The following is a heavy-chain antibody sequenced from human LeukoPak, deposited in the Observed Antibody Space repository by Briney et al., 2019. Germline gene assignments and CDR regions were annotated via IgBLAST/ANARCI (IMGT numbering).Heavy chain of an antibody. Sequence: SETLSLTCTVSGGSITSSSYYWGWIRQPPGKGLEWIGSIHYSGSTYYNPSLKSRVTISVDTSKNQFSVKLSSVTAADTAVYYCAREGLNMVRGVIPKEAWGWFDPWGQGTLVTVSS. J-gene: IGHJ5*02. D-gene: IGHD3-10*01. CDR2: IHYSGST. CDR3: AREGLNMVRGVIPKEAWGWFDP. V-gene: IGHV4-39*02. CDR1: GGSITSSSYY.